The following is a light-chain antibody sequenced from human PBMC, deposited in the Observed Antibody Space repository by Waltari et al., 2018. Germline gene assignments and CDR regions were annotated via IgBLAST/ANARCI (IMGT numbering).Light chain of an antibody. Sequence: DIQMTQSPSYLSASVGDHVTITCRASRSINNYLTWYKQKPGKAPILLIYATYTLQSGVPSRFSGSGSGTDFTLTISNLQPEDFATYYCQQSYSLLRLTFGGGTKVDIK. V-gene: IGKV1-39*01. CDR1: RSINNY. CDR2: ATY. CDR3: QQSYSLLRLT. J-gene: IGKJ4*01.